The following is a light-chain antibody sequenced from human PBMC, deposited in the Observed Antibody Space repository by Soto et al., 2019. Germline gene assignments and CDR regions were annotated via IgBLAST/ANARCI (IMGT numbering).Light chain of an antibody. Sequence: DIVMTQSPDSLAVSLGERATINCKSSQSVLYSSNNKNYLAWYQQKPEQPPKLLIYWASTRESRVPDRFSGSGSGTDFTLTISSRQAEDVAVYYCQQNYSTSYTFGQVTKVDIK. CDR3: QQNYSTSYT. CDR1: QSVLYSSNNKNY. V-gene: IGKV4-1*01. CDR2: WAS. J-gene: IGKJ2*01.